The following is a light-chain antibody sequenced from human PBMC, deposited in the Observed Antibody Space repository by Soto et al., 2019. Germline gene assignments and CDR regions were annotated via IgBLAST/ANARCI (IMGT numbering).Light chain of an antibody. CDR2: AAS. CDR3: QQFKTYPIT. Sequence: DIQLTQSPSFLSASVGDRVTITCRASQGISSYLAWYQQKPGKAPKLLIYAASTLQSGVPSRFSGSESGTEFTLTISSLQPEDFATYFCQQFKTYPITFGQGTRLEI. CDR1: QGISSY. J-gene: IGKJ5*01. V-gene: IGKV1-9*01.